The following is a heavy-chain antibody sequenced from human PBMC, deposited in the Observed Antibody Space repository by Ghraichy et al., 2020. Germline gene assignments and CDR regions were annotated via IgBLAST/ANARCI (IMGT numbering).Heavy chain of an antibody. CDR3: AITGKGYCTGDNCYPPDY. J-gene: IGHJ4*02. CDR2: INSDGSTT. CDR1: GFSFSSYW. V-gene: IGHV3-74*01. D-gene: IGHD2-15*01. Sequence: GGSLRLSCEGSGFSFSSYWMHWVRQAPGKGLVWVSRINSDGSTTSYADSVKGRFTISRENAKNTLYLQMNSLRADDTAVYYCAITGKGYCTGDNCYPPDYWGQGTLVTVSS.